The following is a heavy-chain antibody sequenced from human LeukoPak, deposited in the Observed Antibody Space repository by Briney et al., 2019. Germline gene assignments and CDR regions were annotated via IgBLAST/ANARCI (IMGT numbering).Heavy chain of an antibody. D-gene: IGHD2-21*01. CDR2: ISAYNGNT. V-gene: IGHV1-18*01. Sequence: ASVKVSCKASGYTFTSYGISWVRQAPGQGLEWMGWISAYNGNTNYAQKLQGRVTMTTDTSTSTAYMELRSLRSDDTAVYYCARDLPASGSGGDSTYYYYGMDVWGKGTTVTVSS. J-gene: IGHJ6*04. CDR3: ARDLPASGSGGDSTYYYYGMDV. CDR1: GYTFTSYG.